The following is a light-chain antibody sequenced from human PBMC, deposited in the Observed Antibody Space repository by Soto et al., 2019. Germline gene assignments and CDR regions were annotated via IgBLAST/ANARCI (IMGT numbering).Light chain of an antibody. Sequence: QSALTQPASVSGSPGQSITISCAGTSSDVGAYNYVSWYQHHPGKAPKLMIYDVNNRPSGDSNRFSGSKSSNTSSLTIAGLQADDEAYYYCCSTTGGATYVFGSGTKLTVL. J-gene: IGLJ6*01. V-gene: IGLV2-14*03. CDR2: DVN. CDR1: SSDVGAYNY. CDR3: CSTTGGATYV.